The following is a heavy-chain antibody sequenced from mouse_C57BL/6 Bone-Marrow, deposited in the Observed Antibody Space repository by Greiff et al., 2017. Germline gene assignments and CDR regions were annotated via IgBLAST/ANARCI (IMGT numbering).Heavy chain of an antibody. CDR2: ISDGGSYT. CDR1: GFTFSSYA. Sequence: EVQRVESGGGLVKPGGSLKLSCAASGFTFSSYAMSWVRQTPEKRLELVATISDGGSYTYYPDNVKGRFTISRDNAKNNLYLQMSHLKSEDTAMYYCARWDYGSSPWFAYWGQGTLVTVSA. J-gene: IGHJ3*01. CDR3: ARWDYGSSPWFAY. V-gene: IGHV5-4*01. D-gene: IGHD1-1*01.